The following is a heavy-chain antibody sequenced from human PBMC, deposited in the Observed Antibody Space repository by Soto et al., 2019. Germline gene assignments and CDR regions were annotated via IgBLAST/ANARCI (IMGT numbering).Heavy chain of an antibody. CDR1: GFTFSSYG. D-gene: IGHD2-15*01. J-gene: IGHJ6*03. Sequence: GGSLRLSCAASGFTFSSYGMHRVRQAPGKGLEWVAVISYDGSNKYYADSVKGRFTISRDNSKNTLYLQMNRLRAEDTAVYYCAKDENVVGFNYYYMDVWGKGTTVTVSS. CDR2: ISYDGSNK. V-gene: IGHV3-30*18. CDR3: AKDENVVGFNYYYMDV.